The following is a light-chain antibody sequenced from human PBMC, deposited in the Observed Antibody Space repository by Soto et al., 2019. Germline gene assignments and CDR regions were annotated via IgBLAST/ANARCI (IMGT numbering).Light chain of an antibody. CDR2: SNN. CDR1: SSNIGRNT. CDR3: AAWDDSLTDYV. J-gene: IGLJ1*01. V-gene: IGLV1-44*01. Sequence: QSVLTQAPSASETPGQRVTISCSGGSSNIGRNTVNWYQQLPGTAPKLLIYSNNRRPSGVPDRFSGSKSGTSASLAISGLQSEDEADYYCAAWDDSLTDYVFGTGNKVTVL.